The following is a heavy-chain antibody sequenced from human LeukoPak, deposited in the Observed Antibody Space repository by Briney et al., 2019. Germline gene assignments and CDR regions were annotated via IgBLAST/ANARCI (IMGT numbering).Heavy chain of an antibody. CDR1: GYTFTGYY. J-gene: IGHJ6*02. V-gene: IGHV1-2*02. D-gene: IGHD3-10*01. CDR2: INPNSGGT. Sequence: GASVKVSCKASGYTFTGYYMHWVRQAPGQGLEWMGWINPNSGGTNYAQKFQGRVTMTRDTSISTAYMELSSLRSEDTAVYYCARPRALFSGFGDPTHYYYGMDVWGQGTTVTVSS. CDR3: ARPRALFSGFGDPTHYYYGMDV.